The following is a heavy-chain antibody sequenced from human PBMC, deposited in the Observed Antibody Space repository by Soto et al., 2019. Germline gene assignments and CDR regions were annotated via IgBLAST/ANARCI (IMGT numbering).Heavy chain of an antibody. CDR3: AHRVAPDYDILDWFDP. CDR2: IYWDDDK. CDR1: GFSLSTSGVG. Sequence: QITLKESGPTLVNPTQTLTLTCTFSGFSLSTSGVGVGWIRQPPGKALEWLALIYWDDDKRYSPSLKSRLTITKDTSKNQVVLTMTNMDPVDTATYYCAHRVAPDYDILDWFDPWGQGTLVTVSS. V-gene: IGHV2-5*02. J-gene: IGHJ5*02. D-gene: IGHD3-9*01.